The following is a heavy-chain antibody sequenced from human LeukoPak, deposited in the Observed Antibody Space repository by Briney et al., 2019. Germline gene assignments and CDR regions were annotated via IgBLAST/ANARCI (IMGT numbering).Heavy chain of an antibody. CDR1: GYSFTNYW. V-gene: IGHV5-51*01. D-gene: IGHD2-2*01. CDR3: ARQPGMTAKSWYFDL. J-gene: IGHJ2*01. Sequence: GESLKISWKGSGYSFTNYWIGWVRQMPGRGLEWMGIIYPGDSDTRYSPSFQGQVTFSADQSISTAYLQWRSLKASDTAMYFCARQPGMTAKSWYFDLWGRGTLVTVSS. CDR2: IYPGDSDT.